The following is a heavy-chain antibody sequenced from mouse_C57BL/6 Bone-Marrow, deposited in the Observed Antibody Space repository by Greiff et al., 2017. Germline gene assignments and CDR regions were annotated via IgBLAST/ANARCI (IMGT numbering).Heavy chain of an antibody. Sequence: QVQLQQSGAELARPGASVKMSCKASGYTFTSYTMHWVKQRPGQGLEWIGYITPSRGYTKYNQKIKDKATLTADKTSSTAYMQLSSLTSEDSAVYYCARWDYDRDFDYWGQGTTLTVAS. V-gene: IGHV1-4*01. CDR3: ARWDYDRDFDY. CDR1: GYTFTSYT. J-gene: IGHJ2*01. D-gene: IGHD2-4*01. CDR2: ITPSRGYT.